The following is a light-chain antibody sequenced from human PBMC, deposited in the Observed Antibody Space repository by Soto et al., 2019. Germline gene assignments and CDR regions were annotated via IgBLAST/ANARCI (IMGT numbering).Light chain of an antibody. CDR3: CSYAGTYTEV. Sequence: QSVLTQPRSVSGSPGQSVTISCTGTSSDVGGYNYVSWYQQYAGKTPKLLIYDVSKRPSGVPDRFSGSKSGNTASLSISGLQAEDEADYYCCSYAGTYTEVFGGGTKETVL. V-gene: IGLV2-11*01. CDR2: DVS. CDR1: SSDVGGYNY. J-gene: IGLJ2*01.